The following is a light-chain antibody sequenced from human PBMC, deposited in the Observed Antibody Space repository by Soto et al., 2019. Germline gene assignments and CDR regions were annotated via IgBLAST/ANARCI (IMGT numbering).Light chain of an antibody. CDR3: QQSDRTPYT. CDR1: QSISSY. V-gene: IGKV1-39*01. CDR2: AAS. Sequence: DIQMTQSPSSLSASVGDRVTITCRASQSISSYLNWYQQKPGKAPKLLIYAASSLQSGVPSRFSGSGSGTDFTLTISSLQPEDFATFYCQQSDRTPYTFGRGTKLEIK. J-gene: IGKJ2*01.